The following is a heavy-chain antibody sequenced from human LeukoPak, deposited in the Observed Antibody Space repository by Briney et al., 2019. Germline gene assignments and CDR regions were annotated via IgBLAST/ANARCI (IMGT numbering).Heavy chain of an antibody. V-gene: IGHV4-59*01. CDR2: IYHTGSP. D-gene: IGHD5-24*01. CDR3: ARGGRRDGSNYGAFDI. CDR1: GGSISPYY. J-gene: IGHJ3*02. Sequence: SETLSLTCTVSGGSISPYYWSWIRQPPGKGLEYIGYIYHTGSPNYNPSLKSRVTISLDTSKSQFSLKLSSVTAADTAVYYCARGGRRDGSNYGAFDIWGQGTMVLVSS.